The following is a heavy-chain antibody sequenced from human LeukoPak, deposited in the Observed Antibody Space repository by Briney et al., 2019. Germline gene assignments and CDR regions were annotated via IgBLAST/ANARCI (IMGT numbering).Heavy chain of an antibody. D-gene: IGHD4-23*01. Sequence: GGSLRLSCAASGFTFSSYAMHWVRQTPGEALEWVAVVSYDGSQKYYADSVKGRFTVSRDNSKNTVYLQMNSLRREDTAVYYCARDGGRWLPHEYWGQGTLVTVSS. CDR1: GFTFSSYA. CDR2: VSYDGSQK. V-gene: IGHV3-30*04. J-gene: IGHJ4*02. CDR3: ARDGGRWLPHEY.